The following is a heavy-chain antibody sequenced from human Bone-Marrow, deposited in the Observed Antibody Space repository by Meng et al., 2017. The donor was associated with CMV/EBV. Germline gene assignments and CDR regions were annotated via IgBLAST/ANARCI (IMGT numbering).Heavy chain of an antibody. CDR1: GGSFSGYY. D-gene: IGHD5-12*01. J-gene: IGHJ4*02. Sequence: GSLRLSCAVYGGSFSGYYWSWIRQPPGKGLEWIGEINHSGGTNYNPSLKSRVTISVDTSKNQFSLKLSSVTAADTAVYYCARGRYSGYDDYWGQGTLVTVSS. CDR2: INHSGGT. CDR3: ARGRYSGYDDY. V-gene: IGHV4-34*01.